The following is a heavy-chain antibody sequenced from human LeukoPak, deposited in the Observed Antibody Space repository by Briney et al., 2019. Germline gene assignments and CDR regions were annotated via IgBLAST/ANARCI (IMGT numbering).Heavy chain of an antibody. Sequence: SETLSLTCAVYGGSFSGYYWSWIRQPPGKGLEWIGEINHSGSTNYNPSLKSRVTISVDTSKNQFSLKLSSVTAADTAVYYCARDPLNERWLQWEEGDAFDIWGQGTMVTVSS. J-gene: IGHJ3*02. V-gene: IGHV4-34*01. D-gene: IGHD5-24*01. CDR2: INHSGST. CDR3: ARDPLNERWLQWEEGDAFDI. CDR1: GGSFSGYY.